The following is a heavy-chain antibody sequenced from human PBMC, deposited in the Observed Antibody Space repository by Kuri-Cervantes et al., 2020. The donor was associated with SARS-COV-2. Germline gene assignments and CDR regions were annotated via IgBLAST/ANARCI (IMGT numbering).Heavy chain of an antibody. CDR3: ARQLTGGFDMHAFDI. D-gene: IGHD7-27*01. CDR1: GYSFTSYW. V-gene: IGHV5-51*01. J-gene: IGHJ3*02. Sequence: GGSLRLSCKGSGYSFTSYWIGWVRQMPGKGLEWMGIIYPGDSDTRYSLSFQGQVTISADKSISTAYLQWSSLKASDTAMYYCARQLTGGFDMHAFDIWGQGTMVTVSS. CDR2: IYPGDSDT.